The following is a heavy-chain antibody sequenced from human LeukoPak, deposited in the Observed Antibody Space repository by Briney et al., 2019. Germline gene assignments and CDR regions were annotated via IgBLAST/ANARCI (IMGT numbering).Heavy chain of an antibody. Sequence: GGSLRLSCAATGFTFSSYAMTWVRQAPGKGLEWVSGISSSSSTIYYADSVKGRFTISRDNAKNSLYLQMNSLRAEDTAVYYCVTRQGYSSGWRLGYFQHWGQGTLVTVSS. J-gene: IGHJ1*01. D-gene: IGHD6-19*01. CDR2: ISSSSSTI. CDR1: GFTFSSYA. CDR3: VTRQGYSSGWRLGYFQH. V-gene: IGHV3-48*04.